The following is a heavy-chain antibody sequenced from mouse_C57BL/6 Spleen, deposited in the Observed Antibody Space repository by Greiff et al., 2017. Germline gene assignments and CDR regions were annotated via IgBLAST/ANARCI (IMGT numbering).Heavy chain of an antibody. V-gene: IGHV1-55*01. J-gene: IGHJ2*01. D-gene: IGHD1-1*01. CDR2: IYPGSGST. CDR3: ASYYYGSGYEGCY. CDR1: GYTFTSYW. Sequence: QVQLQQPGAELVKPGASVKMSCKASGYTFTSYWITWVKQRPGQGLEWIGDIYPGSGSTNYNEKFKSKATLTVDTSSSTAYMQLSSLTSEDSAVYYCASYYYGSGYEGCYWGQGTTLTVSS.